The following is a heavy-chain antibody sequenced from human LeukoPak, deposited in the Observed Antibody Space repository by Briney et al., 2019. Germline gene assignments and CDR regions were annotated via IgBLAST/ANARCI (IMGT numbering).Heavy chain of an antibody. CDR3: ARIVRITIFGVVPNFGY. J-gene: IGHJ4*02. V-gene: IGHV1-18*01. Sequence: ASVKVSCKASGYTFTSYGISWVRQAPGQGLEWMGWISAYNGNTNYAQKLQGRVTMTTDTSTSTAYMELRSLRSDDTAVYYCARIVRITIFGVVPNFGYWGQGTLVTVSS. CDR2: ISAYNGNT. D-gene: IGHD3-3*01. CDR1: GYTFTSYG.